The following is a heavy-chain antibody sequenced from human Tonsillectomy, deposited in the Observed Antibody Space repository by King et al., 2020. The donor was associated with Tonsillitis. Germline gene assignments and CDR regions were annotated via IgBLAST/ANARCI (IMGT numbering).Heavy chain of an antibody. J-gene: IGHJ2*01. Sequence: VQLVESGGGLVQPGGSLRLSCAASGFTFSSYWMHWVRHAPGKGLVWVSRINSDGSSTSYADSVKGRFTISRDNAKNTLYLQMNSLRAEDTAVYYCARDRATDWYFDLWGRGTLVTVSS. V-gene: IGHV3-74*01. D-gene: IGHD5-12*01. CDR1: GFTFSSYW. CDR2: INSDGSST. CDR3: ARDRATDWYFDL.